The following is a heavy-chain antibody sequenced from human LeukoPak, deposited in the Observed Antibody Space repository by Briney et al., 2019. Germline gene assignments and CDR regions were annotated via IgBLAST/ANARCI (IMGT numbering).Heavy chain of an antibody. CDR3: ARDPFYGDYLDY. D-gene: IGHD4-17*01. J-gene: IGHJ4*02. V-gene: IGHV3-48*01. Sequence: GGSLRLSCAASGFTFSSYSMNWVRQAPGKGLEWVSYISSSGSTIYYADSVKGRFTISRDNSKNTLYLQMNSLRAEDTAVYYCARDPFYGDYLDYWGQGTLVTVSS. CDR2: ISSSGSTI. CDR1: GFTFSSYS.